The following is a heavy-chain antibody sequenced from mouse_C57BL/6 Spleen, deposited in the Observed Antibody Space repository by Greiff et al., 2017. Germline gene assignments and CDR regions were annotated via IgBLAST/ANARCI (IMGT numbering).Heavy chain of an antibody. J-gene: IGHJ1*03. CDR2: IDPSDSYT. V-gene: IGHV1-50*01. CDR3: ARSAYYYGSRGYFDV. D-gene: IGHD1-1*01. CDR1: GYTFTSYW. Sequence: QVQLQQPGAELVKPGASVKLSCKASGYTFTSYWMQWVKQRPGQGLEWIGEIDPSDSYTNYNQQFKGKATLTVDTSSSTAYMQLSSLTSEDSAVYYCARSAYYYGSRGYFDVWGTGTTVTVAS.